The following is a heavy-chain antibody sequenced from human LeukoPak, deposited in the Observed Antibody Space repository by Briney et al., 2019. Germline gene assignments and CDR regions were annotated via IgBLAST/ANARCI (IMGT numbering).Heavy chain of an antibody. D-gene: IGHD3-22*01. CDR2: IYAGGTT. CDR1: GFSVSGNF. J-gene: IGHJ4*02. V-gene: IGHV3-53*01. Sequence: PGGSQRLSCTASGFSVSGNFMTWVRQAPGKGLEWISFIYAGGTTSYAGSVKGRFTLSRNNSKNTIYLQLTSLRVEDTAVYYCARGRSRSSSGWYFDYWGQGTLVTVSS. CDR3: ARGRSRSSSGWYFDY.